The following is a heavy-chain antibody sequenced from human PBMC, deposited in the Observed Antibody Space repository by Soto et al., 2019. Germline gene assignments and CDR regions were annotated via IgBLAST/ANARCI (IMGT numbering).Heavy chain of an antibody. J-gene: IGHJ4*02. Sequence: GGSLRLSCAASGFTFSSYAMSWVRQAPGKGLEWVSAIGGSGGSTYYADSVKGRFTISRDNSKNTLYLQMNSLRAEDTAVYYCAPHTAMVPNPYYFDYWGQGTLVTVSS. V-gene: IGHV3-23*01. CDR2: IGGSGGST. CDR1: GFTFSSYA. CDR3: APHTAMVPNPYYFDY. D-gene: IGHD5-18*01.